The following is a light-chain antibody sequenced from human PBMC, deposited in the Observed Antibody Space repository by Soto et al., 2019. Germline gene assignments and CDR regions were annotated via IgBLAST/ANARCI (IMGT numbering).Light chain of an antibody. CDR2: GAS. J-gene: IGKJ2*01. CDR1: QSVTSTY. V-gene: IGKV3-20*01. CDR3: QLYHSSSYT. Sequence: EMVLTQSPGTLSLSPGERATLSCRASQSVTSTYLAWYQQKPGQAPRLLIYGASRRATDIPDRFSGSGSRTDFTLTISRLEPEDLAVYYCQLYHSSSYTFGQGTKREIE.